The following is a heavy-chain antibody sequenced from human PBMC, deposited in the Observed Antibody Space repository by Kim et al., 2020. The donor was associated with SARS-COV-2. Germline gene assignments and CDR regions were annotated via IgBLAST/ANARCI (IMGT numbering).Heavy chain of an antibody. V-gene: IGHV3-7*01. CDR2: IKQDGSEK. J-gene: IGHJ6*02. D-gene: IGHD6-19*01. CDR3: ARAEGSGWYYYYYYYGMDV. CDR1: GFTFSSYW. Sequence: GGSLRLSCAASGFTFSSYWMSWVRQAPGKGLEWVANIKQDGSEKYYVDSVKGRFTISRDNAKNSLYLQMNSLRAEDTAVYYCARAEGSGWYYYYYYYGMDVWGQGTTVTVSS.